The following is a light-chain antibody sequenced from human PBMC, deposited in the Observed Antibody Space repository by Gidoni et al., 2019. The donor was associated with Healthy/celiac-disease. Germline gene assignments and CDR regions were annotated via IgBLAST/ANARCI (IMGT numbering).Light chain of an antibody. CDR3: QQYGSSPQT. V-gene: IGKV3-20*01. Sequence: PNKLSLSPGERATLSCRASQSVSSSYLAWYQQKPGQAPRLLIYGASSRATGIPDRFSGSGSGTDFTLTISRLEPEDFAVYYCQQYGSSPQTFGQGTKVEIK. CDR1: QSVSSSY. CDR2: GAS. J-gene: IGKJ1*01.